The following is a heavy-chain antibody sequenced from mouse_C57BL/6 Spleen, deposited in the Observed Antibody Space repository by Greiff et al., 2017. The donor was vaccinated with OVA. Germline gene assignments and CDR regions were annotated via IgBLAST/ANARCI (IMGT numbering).Heavy chain of an antibody. Sequence: EVMLVESGGGLVQPGGSMKLSCVASGFTFSNYWMNWVRQSPEKGLEWVAQIRLKSDNYATHYAESVKGRFTISRDDSKSSVYLQMNNLRAEDTGIYYCTGNSIYDGYWRYFDVWGTGTTVTVSS. CDR3: TGNSIYDGYWRYFDV. CDR2: IRLKSDNYAT. J-gene: IGHJ1*03. CDR1: GFTFSNYW. D-gene: IGHD2-3*01. V-gene: IGHV6-3*01.